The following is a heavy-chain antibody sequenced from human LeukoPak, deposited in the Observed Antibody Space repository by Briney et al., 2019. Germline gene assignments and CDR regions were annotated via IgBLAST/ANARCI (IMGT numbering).Heavy chain of an antibody. CDR3: AKVWEAKAYGSGSYFDY. V-gene: IGHV3-23*01. D-gene: IGHD3-10*01. CDR2: ISGSGGST. Sequence: QAGGSLRLSCAASGFTFSSYAMSWVRQAPGKGLEWVSAISGSGGSTYYADSVKGRLTISRDNSKNTLYLQMNGLRAEDTAVYYCAKVWEAKAYGSGSYFDYWGQGTLVTVSS. CDR1: GFTFSSYA. J-gene: IGHJ4*02.